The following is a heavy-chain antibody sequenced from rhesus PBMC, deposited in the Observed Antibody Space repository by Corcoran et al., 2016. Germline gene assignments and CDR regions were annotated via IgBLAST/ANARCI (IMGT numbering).Heavy chain of an antibody. CDR2: IDGGGGST. V-gene: IGHV4-147*01. D-gene: IGHD1-20*01. Sequence: QVQLQESGPGMVKPSETLSLTCAVSGASISSYWWGWIRQPPGTGLERIGQIDGGGGSTSYNPSLKSQVNMSSDTSKNQFSLKLSSVTAADTAIYYCAKEHNWNNAGYGLESWGHGVVVTVSS. CDR1: GASISSYW. J-gene: IGHJ6*01. CDR3: AKEHNWNNAGYGLES.